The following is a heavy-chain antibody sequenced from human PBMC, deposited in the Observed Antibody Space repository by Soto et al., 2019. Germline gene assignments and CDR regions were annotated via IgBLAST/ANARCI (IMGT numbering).Heavy chain of an antibody. Sequence: QVQLVQTGAEVKRPGSSVNVSCTASRGTFSNYAILWVRQAPGQGLEWMGGIVPIHDTTDYAQKFQGRVTIPADEPSSPAYMELRSLRSEDTAVYYCAADYDGLLSWGQGTLVTVSS. CDR1: RGTFSNYA. D-gene: IGHD3-3*01. CDR3: AADYDGLLS. V-gene: IGHV1-69*01. CDR2: IVPIHDTT. J-gene: IGHJ5*02.